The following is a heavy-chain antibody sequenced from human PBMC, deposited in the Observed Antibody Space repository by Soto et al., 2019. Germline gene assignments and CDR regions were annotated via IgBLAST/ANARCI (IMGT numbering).Heavy chain of an antibody. CDR1: GGTFSXSA. D-gene: IGHD3-3*02. CDR2: IIPLFRTP. CDR3: ARXXXRPXLGGNYYYITDV. V-gene: IGHV1-69*12. Sequence: QVQLVQSGAEVKEPGSXVKVSCQASGGTFSXSALXWVRQAPGQGLEWMGGIIPLFRTPDYAQKFQGRVTITADESTSTAYMELSSLRSEDTAIYXXARXXXRPXLGGNYYYITDVWGQGTTITVSS. J-gene: IGHJ6*02.